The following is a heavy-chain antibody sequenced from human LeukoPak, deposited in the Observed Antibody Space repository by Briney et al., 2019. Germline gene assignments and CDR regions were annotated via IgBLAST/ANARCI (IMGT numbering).Heavy chain of an antibody. D-gene: IGHD3-9*01. V-gene: IGHV4-59*12. CDR3: ARGSYDILTGYRSNFDY. CDR1: GDSITNSY. Sequence: SETLSLTCTVSGDSITNSYWNWIRQPPGRGLEWIGRISYGGSTNNNPSLKSRVTISVDTSKNQVSLKLSSVTAADTAVYYCARGSYDILTGYRSNFDYWGQGTLVTVSS. CDR2: ISYGGST. J-gene: IGHJ4*02.